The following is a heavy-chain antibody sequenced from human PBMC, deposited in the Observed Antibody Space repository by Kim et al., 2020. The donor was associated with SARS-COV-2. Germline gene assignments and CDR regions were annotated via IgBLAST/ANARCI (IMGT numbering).Heavy chain of an antibody. CDR1: GFTFKMFA. V-gene: IGHV3-23*01. J-gene: IGHJ6*02. CDR2: ISLNGHT. D-gene: IGHD1-1*01. Sequence: GGSLRLSCAASGFTFKMFAMTWVRQAPGKGLEWISVISLNGHTVYADSVKGRFTISRDNSDNTLYLQMDSLRAEDSAIYYCAKNIAPQGRGNAMDVWGPGTTVIVSS. CDR3: AKNIAPQGRGNAMDV.